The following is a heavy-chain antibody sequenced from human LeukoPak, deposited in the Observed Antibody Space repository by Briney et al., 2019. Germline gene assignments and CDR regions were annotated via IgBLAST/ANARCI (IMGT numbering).Heavy chain of an antibody. CDR1: GFTFRAYD. D-gene: IGHD1-26*01. V-gene: IGHV3-13*01. CDR3: ARVRVGSGSLDI. Sequence: GGSLRLSCAASGFTFRAYDMQWVRQPIGAGLQWVSAIGTAGDTFYAGSVKGRFTISRDNVKNSLYLQMNDLRVVDTALYYCARVRVGSGSLDIWGQGTMVTVSS. J-gene: IGHJ3*02. CDR2: IGTAGDT.